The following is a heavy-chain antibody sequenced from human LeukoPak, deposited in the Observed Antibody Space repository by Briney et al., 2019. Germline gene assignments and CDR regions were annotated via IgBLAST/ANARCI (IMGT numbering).Heavy chain of an antibody. CDR3: ARIGSPLYGGGAFDI. J-gene: IGHJ3*02. CDR1: GFTFSSYW. V-gene: IGHV3-74*01. CDR2: INSDGSST. Sequence: PGGSLRLSCAASGFTFSSYWMHWVRQAPGKGLVWVSRINSDGSSTSYADSVKGRFTISRDNAKNTLYLQMNSLRAEDTAVYYCARIGSPLYGGGAFDIWGQGTMVTVSS. D-gene: IGHD3-10*01.